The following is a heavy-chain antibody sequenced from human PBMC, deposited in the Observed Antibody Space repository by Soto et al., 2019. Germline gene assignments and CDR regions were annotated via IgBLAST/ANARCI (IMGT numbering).Heavy chain of an antibody. D-gene: IGHD2-15*01. J-gene: IGHJ4*02. CDR3: AKDGSTGDYFDY. V-gene: IGHV3-23*01. CDR1: GFTFSGYA. Sequence: EVQLLESGGGLVEPGGSLRLSWAASGFTFSGYARSWVRQAPGKGLEWVSAISGSGGRTYYADSVKGRFTISSDNSKNTLYLQMNSLRAEDTAVYYCAKDGSTGDYFDYWGQGTLVTVSS. CDR2: ISGSGGRT.